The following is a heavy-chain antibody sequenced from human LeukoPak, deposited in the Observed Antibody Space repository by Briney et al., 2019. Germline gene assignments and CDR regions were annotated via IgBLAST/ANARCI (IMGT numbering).Heavy chain of an antibody. V-gene: IGHV1-69*13. CDR3: ARSSAGGGYSSDFDY. D-gene: IGHD5-18*01. Sequence: SVKVSCKASGGTFSSYAISWVRQAPGQGLEWMGGIIPIVGTANYAQKFQGRVTITADESTSTAYMELSSLRSEDTAVYYCARSSAGGGYSSDFDYWGQGTLVTVSS. CDR1: GGTFSSYA. J-gene: IGHJ4*02. CDR2: IIPIVGTA.